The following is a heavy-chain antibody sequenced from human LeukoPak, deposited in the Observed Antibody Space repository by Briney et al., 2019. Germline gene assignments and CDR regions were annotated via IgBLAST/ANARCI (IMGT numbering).Heavy chain of an antibody. Sequence: PSETLSLTCTVSGGSISGYYWSWIRQPPGKGLEWVGYIYYSGNTNYNPSLKTRVTISVDTSKNQFSLRLSSVTAADTAVYYCARTIKSGNYYWFDPWGQGTLVTVSS. D-gene: IGHD1-26*01. V-gene: IGHV4-59*01. CDR2: IYYSGNT. J-gene: IGHJ5*02. CDR1: GGSISGYY. CDR3: ARTIKSGNYYWFDP.